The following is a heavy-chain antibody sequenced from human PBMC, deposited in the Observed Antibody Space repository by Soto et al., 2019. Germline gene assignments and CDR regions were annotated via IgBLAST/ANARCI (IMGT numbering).Heavy chain of an antibody. Sequence: PGGSLRLSCAASGFTFSSYGMHWVRQAPGKGLEWVAVISYDGSNKYYADSVKGRFTISRDNSKNTLYLQMNSLRAEDTAVYYCAKADEGDYASYYSGMDVWGPGTTVTVFS. V-gene: IGHV3-30*18. J-gene: IGHJ6*02. CDR3: AKADEGDYASYYSGMDV. D-gene: IGHD4-17*01. CDR2: ISYDGSNK. CDR1: GFTFSSYG.